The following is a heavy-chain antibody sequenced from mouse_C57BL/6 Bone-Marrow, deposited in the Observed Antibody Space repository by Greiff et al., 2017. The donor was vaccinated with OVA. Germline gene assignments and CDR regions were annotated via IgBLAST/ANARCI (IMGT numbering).Heavy chain of an antibody. V-gene: IGHV1-19*01. CDR3: ARITTVVARDY. CDR1: GYTFTDYY. J-gene: IGHJ2*01. D-gene: IGHD1-1*01. Sequence: VHVKQSGPVLVKPGASVKMSCKASGYTFTDYYMNWVKQSHGKSLEWIGVINPYNGGTSYNQKFKGKATLTVDKSSSTAYMELNSLTSEDSAVYYCARITTVVARDYWGQGTTLTVSS. CDR2: INPYNGGT.